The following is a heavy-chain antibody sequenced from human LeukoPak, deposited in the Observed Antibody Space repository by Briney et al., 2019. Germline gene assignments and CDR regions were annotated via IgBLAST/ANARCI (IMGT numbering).Heavy chain of an antibody. V-gene: IGHV3-30*02. CDR3: ARDLTLVVVVAATPI. CDR1: GFTFSSYG. Sequence: PGGSLRLSCAASGFTFSSYGMHWVRQAPGKGLEWVAFIRYDGSNKYYADSVKGRFTISRDNSKNTLYLQMNSLRAEDTAVYYCARDLTLVVVVAATPIWGQGTLVTVSS. J-gene: IGHJ4*02. D-gene: IGHD2-15*01. CDR2: IRYDGSNK.